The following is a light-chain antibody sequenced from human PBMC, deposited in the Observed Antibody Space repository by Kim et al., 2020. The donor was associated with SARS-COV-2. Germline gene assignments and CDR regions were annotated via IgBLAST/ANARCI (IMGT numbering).Light chain of an antibody. CDR1: QSVSSY. J-gene: IGKJ2*01. CDR2: DAS. CDR3: QQRSNWPTMYT. V-gene: IGKV3-11*01. Sequence: EIVLTQSPATLSLSPGERATLSCRASQSVSSYLAWYQQKPGQAPRLLIYDASNRATGIPARFSGSGSGTDFTLTISSLEPEDFAVYYCQQRSNWPTMYTFGQGTKLE.